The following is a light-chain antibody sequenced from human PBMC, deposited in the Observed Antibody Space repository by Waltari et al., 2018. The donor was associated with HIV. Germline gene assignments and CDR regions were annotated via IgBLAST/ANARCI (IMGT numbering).Light chain of an antibody. Sequence: QSVFTQPPSVAPAPVHSPGISSLGGRLNIGHSYARGHQQPPGKPPKLLMYDNNKRPSGIPDRFSASKSGTSATLGITGVQTADEADYYCGTWYNTLIAFWMFGGGTKLTVL. CDR3: GTWYNTLIAFWM. CDR1: RLNIGHSY. CDR2: DNN. J-gene: IGLJ3*02. V-gene: IGLV1-51*01.